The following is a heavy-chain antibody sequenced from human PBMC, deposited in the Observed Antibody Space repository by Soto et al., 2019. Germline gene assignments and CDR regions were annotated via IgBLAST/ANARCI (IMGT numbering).Heavy chain of an antibody. CDR1: GFTFSSYS. CDR3: ASHDFWSGYPIDY. D-gene: IGHD3-3*01. V-gene: IGHV3-21*01. J-gene: IGHJ4*02. Sequence: GGSLRLSCAASGFTFSSYSMNWVRQAPGKGLEWVSSITSSGSYIYYADSVKGRFTISRDNTKNSLYLQMNSLRAEDTAVYYCASHDFWSGYPIDYWGQGTLVTVSS. CDR2: ITSSGSYI.